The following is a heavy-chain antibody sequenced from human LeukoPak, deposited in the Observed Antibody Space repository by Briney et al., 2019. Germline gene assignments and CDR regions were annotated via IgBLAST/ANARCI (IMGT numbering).Heavy chain of an antibody. CDR1: GFTFSNYA. CDR3: AKGNCNSGSCCTDY. V-gene: IGHV3-23*01. J-gene: IGHJ4*02. CDR2: ISGSGGST. Sequence: GGSLRLSCAASGFTFSNYAMSWVRQAPGKGLEWVSSISGSGGSTYYADSVEGRVIISRDNSDKTLYLQMSSLRAEDTALYYCAKGNCNSGSCCTDYWGQGTLVTVSS. D-gene: IGHD2/OR15-2a*01.